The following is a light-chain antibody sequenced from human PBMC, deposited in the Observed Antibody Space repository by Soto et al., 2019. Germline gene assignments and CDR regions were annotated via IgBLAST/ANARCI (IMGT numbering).Light chain of an antibody. Sequence: EIVMTQSPATLSVSPGDRATLSCRASQSVSNNLAWYQQKPGQAPRLLIYDASTRATGVPARFSGSGSGTEFTLTISSLQSEDFAVYYCQHYNDWPLFGPGTKVD. CDR3: QHYNDWPL. V-gene: IGKV3-15*01. CDR2: DAS. J-gene: IGKJ3*01. CDR1: QSVSNN.